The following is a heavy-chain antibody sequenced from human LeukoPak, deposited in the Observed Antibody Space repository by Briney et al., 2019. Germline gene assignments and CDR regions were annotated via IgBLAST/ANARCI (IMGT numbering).Heavy chain of an antibody. J-gene: IGHJ5*02. CDR1: GRSFSGYY. Sequence: SETLSLTCTVSGRSFSGYYWTWIRQTPGKGLEWIGEINHSGITDYNPSLRSRVTISVDTSKNQFSLKLSSVTAADTAIYYCARAVIVVAAATQRNWFDPWGQGTLVTVSS. CDR2: INHSGIT. D-gene: IGHD2-15*01. V-gene: IGHV4-34*01. CDR3: ARAVIVVAAATQRNWFDP.